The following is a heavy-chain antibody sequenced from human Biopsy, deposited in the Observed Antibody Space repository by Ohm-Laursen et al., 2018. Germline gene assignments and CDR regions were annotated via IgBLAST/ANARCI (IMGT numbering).Heavy chain of an antibody. CDR1: GYSFTTYD. J-gene: IGHJ5*02. CDR3: GRAVRNLLLTDP. D-gene: IGHD1-26*01. V-gene: IGHV1-8*01. Sequence: ASEKVSCKPSGYSFTTYDVNWVRQARGQGLECTGWTIPSSGKTGYAQRFRVRVTVTSVTSISTAYMERSGLTSDNTATYYCGRAVRNLLLTDPWGQGTLVTVTS. CDR2: TIPSSGKT.